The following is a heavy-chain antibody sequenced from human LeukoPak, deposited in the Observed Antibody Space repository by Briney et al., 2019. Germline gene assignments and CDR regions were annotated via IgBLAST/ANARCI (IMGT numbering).Heavy chain of an antibody. CDR1: GGSISSYY. V-gene: IGHV4-4*07. CDR2: IYTSGST. CDR3: ARENLREGYKSSFDY. J-gene: IGHJ4*02. Sequence: SETLSLTCTVSGGSISSYYWSWIRQPAGKGLEWIGRIYTSGSTNYNPSLKSRVTMSVDTSKNQFSLKLSPVTAGDTAVYYGARENLREGYKSSFDYWARGPRLTVSS. D-gene: IGHD5-24*01.